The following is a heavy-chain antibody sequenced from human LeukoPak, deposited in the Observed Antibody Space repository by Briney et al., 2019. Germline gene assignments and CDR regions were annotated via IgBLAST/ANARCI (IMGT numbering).Heavy chain of an antibody. CDR2: ISGSGGST. V-gene: IGHV3-23*01. CDR3: ARFTGTTSY. CDR1: GFTFSSYA. J-gene: IGHJ4*02. Sequence: PGGALRLSCAASGFTFSSYAMSWVRQAPGKGLEWVSAISGSGGSTYYADSVKGRFTISRDNAKNSLYLQMNSLRAEDTAVYYCARFTGTTSYWGQGTLVTVSS. D-gene: IGHD1-1*01.